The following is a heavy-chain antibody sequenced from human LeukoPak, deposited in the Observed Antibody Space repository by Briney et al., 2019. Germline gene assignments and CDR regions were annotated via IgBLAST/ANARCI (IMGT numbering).Heavy chain of an antibody. CDR1: EFSVGSNY. J-gene: IGHJ4*02. CDR3: ARGRSGYHNT. Sequence: PGGSLRLSCAASEFSVGSNYMTWVRQAPGKGLEWVSLIYSGGSTYYPDSVKGRFTISRDNSKNTLYLQMNSLRAEDTAVYYCARGRSGYHNTGGQGTLVTVSS. V-gene: IGHV3-66*01. D-gene: IGHD5-12*01. CDR2: IYSGGST.